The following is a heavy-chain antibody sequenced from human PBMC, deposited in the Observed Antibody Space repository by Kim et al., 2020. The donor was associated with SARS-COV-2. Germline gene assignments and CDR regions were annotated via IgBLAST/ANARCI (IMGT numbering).Heavy chain of an antibody. Sequence: KFQGRVTITRDTSASTAYMELSSLRSEDTAVYYCARDRGDRQWLVRYFDLWGRGTLVTVSS. V-gene: IGHV1-3*01. J-gene: IGHJ2*01. CDR3: ARDRGDRQWLVRYFDL. D-gene: IGHD6-19*01.